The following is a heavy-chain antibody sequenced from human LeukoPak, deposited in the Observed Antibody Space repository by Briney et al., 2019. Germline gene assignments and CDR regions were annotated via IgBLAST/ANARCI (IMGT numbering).Heavy chain of an antibody. CDR3: AKPLYNSGWYGGGDS. Sequence: ASVKVSCKTSGYSENFYGITWVRQVAGQGLEWMGWISAQHGQTEYAPNSQDRVTMTTDTYTNTAYMELRSLRSDDTAVYYCAKPLYNSGWYGGGDSWGQGTLATVSA. CDR1: GYSENFYG. D-gene: IGHD6-19*01. CDR2: ISAQHGQT. J-gene: IGHJ5*02. V-gene: IGHV1-18*01.